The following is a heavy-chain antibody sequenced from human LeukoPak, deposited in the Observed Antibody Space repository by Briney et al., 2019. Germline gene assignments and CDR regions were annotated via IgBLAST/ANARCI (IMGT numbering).Heavy chain of an antibody. D-gene: IGHD2-15*01. Sequence: SETLSLTCTVPGGSISSYYWSWIRQPPGKGLEWIGYIYYSGSTNYNPSLKSRVTISVDTSKNQFSLKLSSVTAADTAVYYCARFRRESVGADYWGQGTLVTVSS. CDR1: GGSISSYY. V-gene: IGHV4-59*01. CDR2: IYYSGST. J-gene: IGHJ4*02. CDR3: ARFRRESVGADY.